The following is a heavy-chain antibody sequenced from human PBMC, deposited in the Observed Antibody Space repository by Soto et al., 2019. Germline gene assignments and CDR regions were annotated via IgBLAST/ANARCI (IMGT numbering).Heavy chain of an antibody. J-gene: IGHJ5*02. CDR3: ASLTWELGSWYDP. D-gene: IGHD1-26*01. Sequence: QVQLQESGPGLVKPSGTLSLTCAVSGGSISSSNWWSWVRQPPGKGLEWIGEIYHSGSTNYNPSLKSRVTISVDKSMNQFSLKLSSVTAADTAVYYCASLTWELGSWYDPWGQGTLVTVSS. V-gene: IGHV4-4*02. CDR1: GGSISSSNW. CDR2: IYHSGST.